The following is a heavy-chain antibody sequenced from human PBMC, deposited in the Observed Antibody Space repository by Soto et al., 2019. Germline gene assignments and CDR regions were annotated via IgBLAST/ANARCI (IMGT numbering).Heavy chain of an antibody. Sequence: VELVESGGGLVRPGGSLRLSCAASGFTFDDHAMHWVRQAPGKGLEWISAITWNSVAFDYADSVKGRFTISRDNAKNSLYLQMNSLRPEDTVLYYCAKERVRDFDGCGQGTRVSVSS. CDR1: GFTFDDHA. J-gene: IGHJ4*02. CDR3: AKERVRDFDG. V-gene: IGHV3-9*01. D-gene: IGHD3-9*01. CDR2: ITWNSVAF.